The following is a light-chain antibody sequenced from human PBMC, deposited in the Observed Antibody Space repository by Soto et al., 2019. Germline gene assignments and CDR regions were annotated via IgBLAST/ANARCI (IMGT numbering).Light chain of an antibody. Sequence: QSALTQPASVSGSPGQSITISCTGTSSDVGYYNYVSWYQQYPGKAPKLVIYDVSNRPSGVSNRFSGSKSANTASLTISGLQAEDEADYYCSSFTSNRIYVFGPGTKLTVL. J-gene: IGLJ1*01. CDR1: SSDVGYYNY. V-gene: IGLV2-14*01. CDR2: DVS. CDR3: SSFTSNRIYV.